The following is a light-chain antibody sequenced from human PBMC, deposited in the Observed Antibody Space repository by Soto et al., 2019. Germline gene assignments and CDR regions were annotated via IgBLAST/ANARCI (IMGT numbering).Light chain of an antibody. V-gene: IGLV2-23*01. J-gene: IGLJ1*01. CDR3: CSYAGDNTYV. CDR2: EGV. CDR1: SSDVGSYDL. Sequence: QSVLTQPASVSGSPGQSITFSSTGTSSDVGSYDLVSWYQHHPGKAPKLIIYEGVKRPSGVSNRFSASKSGNTASLTISGLQAEDEADYYCCSYAGDNTYVFGTGT.